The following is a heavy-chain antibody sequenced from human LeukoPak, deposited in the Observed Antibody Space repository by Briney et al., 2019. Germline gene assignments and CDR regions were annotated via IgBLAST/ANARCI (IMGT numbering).Heavy chain of an antibody. D-gene: IGHD4/OR15-4a*01. CDR3: AREGRMSMGIEY. CDR2: IHSSGMT. CDR1: GGSINGFF. Sequence: SETLSLTCTVSGGSINGFFWSWIRQAAGEGLEWIGRIHSSGMTNYNPSLKSRVTLSLDTSKNQFSLKLSSVTAADTAVYFCAREGRMSMGIEYWGQGTLVTVSS. V-gene: IGHV4-4*07. J-gene: IGHJ4*02.